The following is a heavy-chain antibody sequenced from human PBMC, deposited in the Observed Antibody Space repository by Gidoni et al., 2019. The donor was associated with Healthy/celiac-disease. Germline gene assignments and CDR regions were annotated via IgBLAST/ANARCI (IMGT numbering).Heavy chain of an antibody. CDR3: AREGIFDSSGWYVEGYFDY. V-gene: IGHV3-30-3*01. CDR1: GFTFRSYT. J-gene: IGHJ4*02. D-gene: IGHD6-19*01. CDR2: ISYDGSNK. Sequence: QVQLVESGGGMVQPGRSLRLSCAASGFTFRSYTLHWVSQAPGKGLEWVAVISYDGSNKYYADSVKGRFTISRDKSKNTLYLQMNSLRAEDTAVYYCAREGIFDSSGWYVEGYFDYWGQGTLVTVSS.